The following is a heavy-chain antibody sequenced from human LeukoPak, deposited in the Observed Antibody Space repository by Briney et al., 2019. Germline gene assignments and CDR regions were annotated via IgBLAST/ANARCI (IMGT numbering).Heavy chain of an antibody. V-gene: IGHV1-8*01. D-gene: IGHD6-19*01. CDR2: MNPKSGST. CDR1: GYTFTSYD. Sequence: GASVKVSCKASGYTFTSYDINWVRQATGQGVEWMGWMNPKSGSTGYAQKFHGRVTMTRNTSISTAYMELSSLRSEDTAVYYCARGAQIAVAGSFDAFDIWGQGTMVTVSS. J-gene: IGHJ3*02. CDR3: ARGAQIAVAGSFDAFDI.